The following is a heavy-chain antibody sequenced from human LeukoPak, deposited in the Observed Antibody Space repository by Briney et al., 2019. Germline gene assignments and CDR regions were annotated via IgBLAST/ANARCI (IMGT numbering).Heavy chain of an antibody. J-gene: IGHJ4*02. CDR1: GGTFSSYT. CDR2: IIPILGIA. V-gene: IGHV1-69*02. CDR3: AYSGSPPCYFDY. D-gene: IGHD6-25*01. Sequence: SVKVSCKASGGTFSSYTISWVRQAPGQGLEWMGRIIPILGIANYAQKFQGRVTITADKSTSTAYMELSSLRSEDTAVYFCAYSGSPPCYFDYWGQGTLVTVSS.